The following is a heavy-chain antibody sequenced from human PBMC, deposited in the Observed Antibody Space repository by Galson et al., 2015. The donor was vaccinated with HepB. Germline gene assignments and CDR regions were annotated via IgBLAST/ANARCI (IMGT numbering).Heavy chain of an antibody. Sequence: SLRLSCAASGFLFNNYAMSWARQAPGKGLEWVSGISDSGGSTYYSDSVKGRFTISRDNSKNTLFPQMSSQRAEDTAVYYCAKMKEGYCGSSSCHLAFDYWGQGTLVTVSS. CDR3: AKMKEGYCGSSSCHLAFDY. D-gene: IGHD2-2*01. J-gene: IGHJ4*02. CDR2: ISDSGGST. V-gene: IGHV3-23*01. CDR1: GFLFNNYA.